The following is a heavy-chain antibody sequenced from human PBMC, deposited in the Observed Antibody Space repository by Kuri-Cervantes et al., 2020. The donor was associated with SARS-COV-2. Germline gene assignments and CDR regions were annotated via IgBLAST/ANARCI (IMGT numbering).Heavy chain of an antibody. D-gene: IGHD6-13*01. Sequence: GESLKISCAASGFTFSCSAMHWVRQASGKGLEWVGRIRSKANSYSTAYAASVKGRFTISRDDSKNTAYLQMNSLKTEDTAVYYCVGGQAAGPRGFGYWGQGTLVTVSS. V-gene: IGHV3-73*01. CDR3: VGGQAAGPRGFGY. CDR1: GFTFSCSA. J-gene: IGHJ4*02. CDR2: IRSKANSYST.